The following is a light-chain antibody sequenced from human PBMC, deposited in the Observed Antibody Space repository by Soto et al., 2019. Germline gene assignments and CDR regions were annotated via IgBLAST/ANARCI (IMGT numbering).Light chain of an antibody. CDR1: QSVSSNY. J-gene: IGKJ3*01. CDR3: QQYGGSPSFT. V-gene: IGKV3-20*01. Sequence: ENVLTQSPGTLSLSPGESATLSCRASQSVSSNYLAWYQQKPGQAPRLLIYATSSRATGIPDRFSGSGSGTDFPLTISRLEPEDFAVYYCQQYGGSPSFTFGPGTKVDIK. CDR2: ATS.